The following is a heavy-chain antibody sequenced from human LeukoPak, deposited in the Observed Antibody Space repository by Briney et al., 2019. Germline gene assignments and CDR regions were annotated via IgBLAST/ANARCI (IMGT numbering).Heavy chain of an antibody. CDR2: VYHSGNT. D-gene: IGHD3-9*01. Sequence: PSETLSLTCAVYGESFTTFYWGWIRQTPGKGLEWIGSVYHSGNTYYNPSLKNRVTISIDTSKNQFSLKLNSVTAADTAIYYCARRTTYFGWRPSESPSCFDYWGQGTLATVSS. CDR1: GESFTTFY. V-gene: IGHV4-38-2*01. J-gene: IGHJ4*02. CDR3: ARRTTYFGWRPSESPSCFDY.